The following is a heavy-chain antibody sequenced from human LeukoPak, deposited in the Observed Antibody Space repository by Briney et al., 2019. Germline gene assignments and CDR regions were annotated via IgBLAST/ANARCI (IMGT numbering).Heavy chain of an antibody. D-gene: IGHD3-10*01. CDR3: ARGRLGTWFGELKA. Sequence: ASVKVSCKTSGYTFTTYGISWVRQAPGQGLEWMGWISAYNGNTNYAQKFQGRVTMTADTSTNTAYVELRSLRSDDTAVYYCARGRLGTWFGELKAWGQGTLVTVSS. CDR2: ISAYNGNT. J-gene: IGHJ5*02. V-gene: IGHV1-18*01. CDR1: GYTFTTYG.